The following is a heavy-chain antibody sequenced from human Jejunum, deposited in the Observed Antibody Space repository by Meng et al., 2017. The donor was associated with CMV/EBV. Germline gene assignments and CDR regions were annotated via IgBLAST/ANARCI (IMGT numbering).Heavy chain of an antibody. CDR3: ARHGNYLDV. D-gene: IGHD3-3*01. CDR2: LTPRTGGT. CDR1: GYTSTENV. Sequence: SCKAPGYTSTENVSHWVRQAPGQGLEWMGWLTPRTGGTIYAQNFQGRVTMTGDTSISTVYMELRRLTSDDTAVYYCARHGNYLDVWGQGTTVTVSS. J-gene: IGHJ6*02. V-gene: IGHV1-2*02.